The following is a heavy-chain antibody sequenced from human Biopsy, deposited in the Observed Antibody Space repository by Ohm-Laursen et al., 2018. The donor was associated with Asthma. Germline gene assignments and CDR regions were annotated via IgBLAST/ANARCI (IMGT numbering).Heavy chain of an antibody. J-gene: IGHJ5*02. CDR2: IYYSGSP. CDR1: CGSTSSVDYY. Sequence: SHTLSLTCTVSCGSTSSVDYYWPSLRQPPGKGPERFGYIYYSGSPYYNPSLKSRVTMSADTSKIQFSLKLTSVTATITTVYYCARFDPGTDASGSYSGGALDPWGQGTLVTVSS. CDR3: ARFDPGTDASGSYSGGALDP. V-gene: IGHV4-30-4*01. D-gene: IGHD1-14*01.